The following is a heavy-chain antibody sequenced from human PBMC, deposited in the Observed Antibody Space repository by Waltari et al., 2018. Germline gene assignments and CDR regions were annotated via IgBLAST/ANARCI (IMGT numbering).Heavy chain of an antibody. J-gene: IGHJ5*02. CDR2: INHSGST. V-gene: IGHV4-34*01. D-gene: IGHD6-13*01. CDR3: ARVCLPSSSYPVGGWFDP. CDR1: GGSFSGYY. Sequence: QVQLQQWGAGLLKPSETLSLTCAVYGGSFSGYYWSWIRQPPGKGLEWIGEINHSGSTNYNPSLKSRVTISVDTSKNQFSLKLSSVTAADTAVYYCARVCLPSSSYPVGGWFDPWGQGTLVTVSS.